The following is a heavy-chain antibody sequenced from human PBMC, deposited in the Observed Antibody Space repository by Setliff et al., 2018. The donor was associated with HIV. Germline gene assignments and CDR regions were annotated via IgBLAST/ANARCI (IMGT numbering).Heavy chain of an antibody. D-gene: IGHD6-19*01. CDR1: GGSISSHY. V-gene: IGHV4-59*11. CDR2: IYYSGST. J-gene: IGHJ3*02. CDR3: ARGTRIAVGPDAFDI. Sequence: SETLSLTCTVSGGSISSHYWSWIRQPPGKGLEWIGYIYYSGSTNYNPSLKSRVTISEDTSKNQFSLKLSSVTAADTAVYYCARGTRIAVGPDAFDIWGQGTMGTV.